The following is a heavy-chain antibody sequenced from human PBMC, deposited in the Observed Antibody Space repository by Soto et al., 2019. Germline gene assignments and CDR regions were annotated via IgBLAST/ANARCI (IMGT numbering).Heavy chain of an antibody. CDR2: IYYSGST. Sequence: QVQLQESGPGLVKPSETLSLTCTVSGGSISSYYWSWIRQPPGKGLEWIGYIYYSGSTNYNPSLKSRVTISVDTSKNQFSLKRSSVNAADTAVYYCARDSGYSSSLLYYYYGMDVWGQGTTVTVSS. D-gene: IGHD6-6*01. J-gene: IGHJ6*02. CDR3: ARDSGYSSSLLYYYYGMDV. CDR1: GGSISSYY. V-gene: IGHV4-59*01.